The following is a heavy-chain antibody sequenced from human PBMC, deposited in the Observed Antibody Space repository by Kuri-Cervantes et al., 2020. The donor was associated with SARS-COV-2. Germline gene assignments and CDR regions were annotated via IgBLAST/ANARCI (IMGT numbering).Heavy chain of an antibody. Sequence: ESLKISCAVYGVSFSGYYWSWIRQPPGKGLEWIGEINHSGSTNYNPSLKSRVTISVDTSKNQFSLKLSSVTAADTAVYYCAGQLGPQYFDYWGQGTLVTVSS. CDR1: GVSFSGYY. V-gene: IGHV4-34*01. CDR3: AGQLGPQYFDY. D-gene: IGHD6-6*01. J-gene: IGHJ4*02. CDR2: INHSGST.